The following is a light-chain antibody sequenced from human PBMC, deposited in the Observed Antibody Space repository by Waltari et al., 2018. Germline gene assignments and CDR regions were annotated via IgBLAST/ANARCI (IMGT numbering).Light chain of an antibody. J-gene: IGLJ2*01. V-gene: IGLV3-9*01. CDR3: QVWDSSVV. CDR2: RDS. CDR1: NVGRQN. Sequence: SSELTQPLSVSVALGQPAKITCGGSNVGRQNVHWYQQKPGQAPVLVIYRDSIRPSGIPERFSGSNSGNTAFLTISSAQAGDEADYYCQVWDSSVVFGGGTKLTVL.